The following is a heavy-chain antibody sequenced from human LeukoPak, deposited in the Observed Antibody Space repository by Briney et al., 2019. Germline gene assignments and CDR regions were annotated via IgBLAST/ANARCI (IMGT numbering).Heavy chain of an antibody. CDR3: ARGSYYDSSGYLVGSWFDP. V-gene: IGHV1-8*01. CDR2: MNPNSGNT. CDR1: GYTFTSYD. Sequence: ASVKVSCKASGYTFTSYDSNWVRQATGQGLEWMGWMNPNSGNTGYAQKFQGRVTMTRNTSISTAYMELSSLRSEDTAVYYCARGSYYDSSGYLVGSWFDPWGQGTLVTVSS. D-gene: IGHD3-22*01. J-gene: IGHJ5*02.